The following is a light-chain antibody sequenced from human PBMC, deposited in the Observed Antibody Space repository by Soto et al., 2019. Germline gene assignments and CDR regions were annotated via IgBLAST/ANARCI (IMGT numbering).Light chain of an antibody. CDR1: SSDVGRHNH. Sequence: QSALTQPASVSGSPGQTITISCTGTSSDVGRHNHVSWYQQYPRKAPKLMIYDVTNRPSGVSDRFSGSKSGNTASLTISGLQPEDEADYYCSSYTNSDCYASGTGTKVPVL. CDR3: SSYTNSDCYA. V-gene: IGLV2-14*01. J-gene: IGLJ1*01. CDR2: DVT.